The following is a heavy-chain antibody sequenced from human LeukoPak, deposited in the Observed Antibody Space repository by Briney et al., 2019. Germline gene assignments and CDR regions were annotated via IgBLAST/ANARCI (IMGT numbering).Heavy chain of an antibody. J-gene: IGHJ5*02. CDR2: INHSGST. CDR3: ARGSGSPPHFDP. CDR1: GGSISSYY. V-gene: IGHV4-34*01. Sequence: PSETLSLTCTVSGGSISSYYWSWIRQPPGKGLEWIGEINHSGSTNYNPSLKSRVTISVDTSKNQFSLKLSSVTAADTAVYYCARGSGSPPHFDPWGQGTLVTVSS. D-gene: IGHD2-15*01.